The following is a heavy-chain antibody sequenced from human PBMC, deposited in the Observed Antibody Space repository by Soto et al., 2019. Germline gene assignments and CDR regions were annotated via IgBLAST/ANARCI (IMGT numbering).Heavy chain of an antibody. J-gene: IGHJ4*02. Sequence: SETLSLTCSVSGGSISSYYWGWIRQPPGKGLEWIGYISYTGSTDYSPSLKSRVTISVDTSKNQFSLKVRSVTAADTAFYFCARHYPIGNNWNYFDYWGRGTLVTVSS. CDR1: GGSISSYY. CDR3: ARHYPIGNNWNYFDY. D-gene: IGHD1-1*01. CDR2: ISYTGST. V-gene: IGHV4-59*08.